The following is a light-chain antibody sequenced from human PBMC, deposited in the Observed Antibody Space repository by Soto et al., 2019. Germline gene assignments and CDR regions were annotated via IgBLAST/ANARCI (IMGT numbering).Light chain of an antibody. J-gene: IGKJ1*01. Sequence: DIQMTQSPSSLSASVGDRVTITCRAGQDIRSYLNWYQQKPGKAPQLLIYATSFLQIGVPSRFSASGSGTDFSLVITDLQREDSATYYCQQGYTSRWTSGQGTKV. CDR2: ATS. V-gene: IGKV1-39*01. CDR1: QDIRSY. CDR3: QQGYTSRWT.